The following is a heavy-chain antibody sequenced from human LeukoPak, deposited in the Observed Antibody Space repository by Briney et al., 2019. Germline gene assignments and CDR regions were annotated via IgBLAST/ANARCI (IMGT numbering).Heavy chain of an antibody. CDR3: ATYTHWVAGDV. CDR1: GFTFSDSW. D-gene: IGHD3-16*01. CDR2: MNQDGSEK. Sequence: GGSLRLSCGASGFTFSDSWMSWVGQAPGKGLEWVANMNQDGSEKDYVDSVKGRFTISRDNARNSLYLQMSSLRAEDTAVYYCATYTHWVAGDVWGQGTTVTVSS. J-gene: IGHJ6*02. V-gene: IGHV3-7*01.